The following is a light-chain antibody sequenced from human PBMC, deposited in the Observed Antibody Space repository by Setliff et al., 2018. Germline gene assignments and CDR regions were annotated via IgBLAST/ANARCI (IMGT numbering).Light chain of an antibody. Sequence: QSALAQPPSVSGSPGQSVTISCTGTSSHIGDYNSVSWYQQHPGKVPKLMIYDVDKRPSGVPDRFSGSKSGSSASLTISGLQAEDEADYYCCSYATTYTFVVFGGGTKVTVL. CDR1: SSHIGDYNS. V-gene: IGLV2-11*01. CDR3: CSYATTYTFVV. J-gene: IGLJ2*01. CDR2: DVD.